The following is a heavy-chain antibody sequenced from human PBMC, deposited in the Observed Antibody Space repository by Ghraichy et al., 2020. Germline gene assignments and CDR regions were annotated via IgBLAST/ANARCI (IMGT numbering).Heavy chain of an antibody. D-gene: IGHD6-19*01. J-gene: IGHJ5*02. V-gene: IGHV1-24*01. CDR2: FDPEDGET. CDR1: GYTLTELS. CDR3: ATLAVAGTGGYNWFDP. Sequence: ASVKVSCKVSGYTLTELSMHWVRQAPGKGLEWMGGFDPEDGETIYAQKFQGRVTMTEDTSTDTAYMELSSLRSEDTAVYYCATLAVAGTGGYNWFDPWGQGTLVTVSS.